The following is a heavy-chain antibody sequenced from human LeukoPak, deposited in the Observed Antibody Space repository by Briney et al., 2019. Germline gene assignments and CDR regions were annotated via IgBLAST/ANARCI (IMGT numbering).Heavy chain of an antibody. CDR1: GFTFRSYW. Sequence: GGSLRLSCAASGFTFRSYWMSWVRQAPGKGLEWVANIKEDGTTKYYVDSVKGRFTISRDNAKNSLFLQMNSLRAEDTAVYYCARDGAAAGDDFDSWGQGTLVTVSS. CDR2: IKEDGTTK. V-gene: IGHV3-7*01. D-gene: IGHD6-13*01. J-gene: IGHJ4*02. CDR3: ARDGAAAGDDFDS.